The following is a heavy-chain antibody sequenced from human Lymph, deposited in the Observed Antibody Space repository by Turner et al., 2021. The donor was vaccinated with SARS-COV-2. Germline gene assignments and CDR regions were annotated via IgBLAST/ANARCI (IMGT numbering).Heavy chain of an antibody. Sequence: EVQLLESGGGLVQPGGSLRLSCAASGFTFSSYAMSWVRQAPGKGLEWVSVISGNGGSTYYADSGKGRFTISRDNSKNTVYLQMKSLRAEDTAVYYCAKNEMAMIAVVITLFDYWGQGTLVTVSS. CDR2: ISGNGGST. CDR3: AKNEMAMIAVVITLFDY. J-gene: IGHJ4*02. CDR1: GFTFSSYA. V-gene: IGHV3-23*01. D-gene: IGHD3-22*01.